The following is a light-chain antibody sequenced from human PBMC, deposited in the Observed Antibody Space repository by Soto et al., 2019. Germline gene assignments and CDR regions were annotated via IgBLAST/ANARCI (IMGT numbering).Light chain of an antibody. V-gene: IGKV3-20*01. CDR3: QQCDTSRTWT. CDR1: QSVSRN. Sequence: EVVLTQSPATLSVSPGDRATLSCRASQSVSRNLAWYQQKPGQAPRLLIYGASSRASGIPDRFSGSGSGTDFTLTISRLEPEDFAVYYCQQCDTSRTWTFGQGTKVDIK. J-gene: IGKJ1*01. CDR2: GAS.